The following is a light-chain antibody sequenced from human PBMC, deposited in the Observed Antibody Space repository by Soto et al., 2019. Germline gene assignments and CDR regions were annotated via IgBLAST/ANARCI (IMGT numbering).Light chain of an antibody. Sequence: EIVMTQSPGTLSVSPGERATLFCGASQSVSNNLAWYQQKPGQAPRLLLYDTSTRATGIPARFSGSGSGTEFTLTISSLQSEDFAVYYCQQYNDWPPGSFGQGTMVEIK. CDR3: QQYNDWPPGS. CDR1: QSVSNN. CDR2: DTS. J-gene: IGKJ1*01. V-gene: IGKV3-15*01.